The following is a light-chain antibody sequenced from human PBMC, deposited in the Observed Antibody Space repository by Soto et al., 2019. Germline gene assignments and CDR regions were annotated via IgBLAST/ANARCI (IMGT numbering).Light chain of an antibody. CDR1: QIISSAY. CDR2: ASS. Sequence: EIVLTQSPGTLSLSPGDRATLSCRASQIISSAYLAWYQQRPGQAPRLRIYASSSRATGIPDGFSGSGSGTDFTLTISRLEPEDFAVYYCQQCGSSLPWTFGQGTKVEMK. J-gene: IGKJ1*01. CDR3: QQCGSSLPWT. V-gene: IGKV3-20*01.